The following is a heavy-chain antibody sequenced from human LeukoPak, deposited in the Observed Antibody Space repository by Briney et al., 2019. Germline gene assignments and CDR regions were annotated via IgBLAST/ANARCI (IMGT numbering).Heavy chain of an antibody. J-gene: IGHJ4*02. CDR3: AKSSHSSSASRMDY. V-gene: IGHV3-23*01. D-gene: IGHD6-13*01. CDR2: ITGGGGNT. Sequence: GGSLRLSCAASGFTFSSLAMSWVRQAPGKGLEWVSAITGGGGNTYYADSVKGQFTISRDNSKNTLYLQMNSLRAEDTAVYYCAKSSHSSSASRMDYWGQGTLVTVSS. CDR1: GFTFSSLA.